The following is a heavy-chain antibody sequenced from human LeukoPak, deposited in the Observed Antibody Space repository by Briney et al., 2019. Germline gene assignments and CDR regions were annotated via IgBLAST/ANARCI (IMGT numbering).Heavy chain of an antibody. CDR1: GVTLSTAW. V-gene: IGHV3-23*01. CDR2: FSGSSVIT. Sequence: GGSLRLSCAASGVTLSTAWMSWGPEAPGKGLKWCSGFSGSSVITYSADSVKGRFTISRDNSKNTLKLQMTSLIVEDTAVYSCAKDPHRSTSPWYFDLWGRGTLVIVSS. CDR3: AKDPHRSTSPWYFDL. J-gene: IGHJ2*01. D-gene: IGHD2-15*01.